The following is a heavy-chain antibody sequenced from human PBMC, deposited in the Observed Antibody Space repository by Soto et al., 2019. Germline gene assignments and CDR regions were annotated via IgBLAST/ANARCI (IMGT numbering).Heavy chain of an antibody. D-gene: IGHD3-10*01. CDR3: AKGRGGSGSLTPRVDF. CDR2: ISGGGDTT. CDR1: GFTFNNYA. V-gene: IGHV3-23*01. Sequence: EVQLLESGGGLVQPGGSLRLSCAASGFTFNNYAMTWVRQAPEKGLEWVSAISGGGDTTSYADSVKGRFTVSRDGSKNTLYLERSSLRAEDTGLYYCAKGRGGSGSLTPRVDFWGQGTLVTVSS. J-gene: IGHJ4*02.